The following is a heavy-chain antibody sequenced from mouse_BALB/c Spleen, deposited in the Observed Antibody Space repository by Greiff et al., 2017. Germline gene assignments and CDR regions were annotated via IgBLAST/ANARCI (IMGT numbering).Heavy chain of an antibody. CDR2: ISSGGSYT. J-gene: IGHJ4*01. CDR3: ARELYAMDY. Sequence: EVQVVESGGGLVKPGGSLKLSCAASGFTFSSYAMSWVRQSPEKRLEWVAEISSGGSYTYYPDTVTGRFTISRDNAKNTLYLEMSSLRSEDTAMYYCARELYAMDYWGQGTSVTVSS. CDR1: GFTFSSYA. V-gene: IGHV5-9-4*01.